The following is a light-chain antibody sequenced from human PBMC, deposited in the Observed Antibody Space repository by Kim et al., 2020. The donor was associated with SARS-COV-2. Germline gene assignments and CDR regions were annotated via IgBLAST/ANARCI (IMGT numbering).Light chain of an antibody. J-gene: IGLJ1*01. CDR1: SSDVGSYNL. CDR3: CSYAGSSTFYV. Sequence: QSITICCTGTSSDVGSYNLVSWYQQHPGKAPKLMIYEVSKRPSGVSNRFSGSKSGNTASLTISGLQAEDEADYYCCSYAGSSTFYVFGTGTKVTVL. V-gene: IGLV2-23*02. CDR2: EVS.